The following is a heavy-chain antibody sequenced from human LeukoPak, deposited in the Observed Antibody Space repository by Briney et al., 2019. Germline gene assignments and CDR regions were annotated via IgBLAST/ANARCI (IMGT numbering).Heavy chain of an antibody. CDR1: GYTFTSYD. Sequence: ASVKVSCKASGYTFTSYDINWVRQATDQGLEWMGWMNPNSGNTGSAQKFQGRVTMTRDTSISTAYMELSSLRSEDSAVYYCARSPPSDTAMVIYWGQGTLVTVSS. CDR3: ARSPPSDTAMVIY. D-gene: IGHD5-18*01. V-gene: IGHV1-8*01. CDR2: MNPNSGNT. J-gene: IGHJ4*02.